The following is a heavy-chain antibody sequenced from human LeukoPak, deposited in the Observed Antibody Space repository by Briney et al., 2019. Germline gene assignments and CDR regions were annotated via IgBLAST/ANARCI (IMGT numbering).Heavy chain of an antibody. D-gene: IGHD6-25*01. Sequence: SETLSLTCTVSGGSISSYYWTWIRQPPGKGLEWIGYIYYSGTTKYNPSLKSRVTMSVDTSKNQFSLKLSSVTAADTAMYYCARHARYSSVWTTDYWGQGTLVTVSS. CDR3: ARHARYSSVWTTDY. CDR2: IYYSGTT. V-gene: IGHV4-59*08. CDR1: GGSISSYY. J-gene: IGHJ4*02.